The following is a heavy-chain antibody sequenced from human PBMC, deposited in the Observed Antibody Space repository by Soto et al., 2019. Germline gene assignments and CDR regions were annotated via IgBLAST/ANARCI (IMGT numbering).Heavy chain of an antibody. J-gene: IGHJ4*02. CDR3: ARDLVGTAMDY. Sequence: AGGSLRLSCAASGFTFSSYSMNWVRQAPGKGLEWVSSISSSSSYIYYADSVKGRFTISRDDAKNSLYLQMNSLRAEDTAVYYCARDLVGTAMDYWGQGTLVTVSS. CDR2: ISSSSSYI. V-gene: IGHV3-21*01. CDR1: GFTFSSYS. D-gene: IGHD5-18*01.